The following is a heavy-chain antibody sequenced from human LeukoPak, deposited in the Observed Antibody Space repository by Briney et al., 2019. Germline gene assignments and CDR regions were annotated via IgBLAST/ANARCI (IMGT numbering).Heavy chain of an antibody. J-gene: IGHJ1*01. CDR1: GFTFSSYS. CDR2: ISSSGSTI. V-gene: IGHV3-48*01. D-gene: IGHD3-22*01. CDR3: ARAYYYDSSGYTASFQH. Sequence: TGGSLRLSCAASGFTFSSYSMNWVRQAPGKGLEWVSYISSSGSTIYYADSVKGRFTISRDNAKNSLYLQMNSLRAEDTAVYYCARAYYYDSSGYTASFQHWGQGTLVTVSS.